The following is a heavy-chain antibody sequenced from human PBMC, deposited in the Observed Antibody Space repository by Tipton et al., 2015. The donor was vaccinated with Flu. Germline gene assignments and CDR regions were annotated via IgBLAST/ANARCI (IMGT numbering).Heavy chain of an antibody. CDR1: GGSFSGYY. Sequence: TLSLTCVVHGGSFSGYYWSWIRRSPGKGLEWIGEIDHSGTTNYSPSLKSRVTISADRSKNQFSLEMSSLTAADTAVYYCARPHTPYFYGMDVWGQGTTVTVSS. V-gene: IGHV4-34*01. CDR2: IDHSGTT. CDR3: ARPHTPYFYGMDV. J-gene: IGHJ6*02. D-gene: IGHD2-2*02.